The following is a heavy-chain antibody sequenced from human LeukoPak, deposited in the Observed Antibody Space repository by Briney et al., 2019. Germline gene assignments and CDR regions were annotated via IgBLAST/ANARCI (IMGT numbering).Heavy chain of an antibody. CDR1: GFTFSDFS. D-gene: IGHD3-10*02. CDR2: ISSSGNTI. Sequence: PGGSLRLSFAASGFTFSDFSMNLIPQAPGKGLGWVSYISSSGNTIYYADSVKGRFTISRDNAKNSLYLQMNSLRAEDTAVYYCAELGITMIGGVWGKGTTVTISS. J-gene: IGHJ6*04. CDR3: AELGITMIGGV. V-gene: IGHV3-11*04.